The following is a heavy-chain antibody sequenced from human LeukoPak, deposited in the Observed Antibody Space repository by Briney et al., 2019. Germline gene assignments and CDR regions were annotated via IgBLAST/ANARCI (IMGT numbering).Heavy chain of an antibody. CDR3: GKGRGGSGSYYRGPFDY. CDR1: GFTFSSYA. Sequence: GGSLRLSCAASGFTFSSYAMSWVRQAPGKGLEWVSAISGSGGSTYYADSVKGRFTISRDNSKNTLYLQMNSLRAEDTAVYYRGKGRGGSGSYYRGPFDYWGQGTLVTVSS. CDR2: ISGSGGST. V-gene: IGHV3-23*01. D-gene: IGHD3-10*01. J-gene: IGHJ4*02.